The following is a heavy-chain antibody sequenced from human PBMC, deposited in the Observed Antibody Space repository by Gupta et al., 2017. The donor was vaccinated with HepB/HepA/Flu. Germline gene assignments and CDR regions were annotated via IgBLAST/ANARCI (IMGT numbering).Heavy chain of an antibody. CDR1: GFVFMDAW. V-gene: IGHV3-15*02. J-gene: IGHJ4*02. D-gene: IGHD3-10*01. CDR3: VTDKLENSGSCAY. CDR2: IQSKSQGGAT. Sequence: EVQLVASAGALVKPRESLRLSCAAYGFVFMDAWLGWVRPAPGKGLEWVGRIQSKSQGGATEYGAPVKNRFSISTDDSKNMVYLQMNSLKIEDTAVYCCVTDKLENSGSCAYWGQGTLVTVSS.